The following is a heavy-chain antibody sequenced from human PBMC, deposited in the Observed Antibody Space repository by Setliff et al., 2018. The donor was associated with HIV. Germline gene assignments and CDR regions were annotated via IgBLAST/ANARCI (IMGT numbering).Heavy chain of an antibody. J-gene: IGHJ6*03. CDR1: GGTFSSYA. V-gene: IGHV1-69*10. Sequence: SVKVSCKASGGTFSSYAISWVRRAPGQGLEWMGGIIPILGIANYAQKFQGRVTMTRDTSISTAYMEVSRLRSDDTAVYYCARDHCSSSGCYEYSYYYMDVWGKGTTVTVSS. CDR3: ARDHCSSSGCYEYSYYYMDV. D-gene: IGHD2-2*01. CDR2: IIPILGIA.